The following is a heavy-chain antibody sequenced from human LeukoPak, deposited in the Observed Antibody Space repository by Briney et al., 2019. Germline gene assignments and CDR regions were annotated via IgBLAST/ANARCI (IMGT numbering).Heavy chain of an antibody. CDR3: AGVDTNDYGDYDFDY. J-gene: IGHJ4*02. D-gene: IGHD4-17*01. CDR2: MNPNSGNT. CDR1: GYTFTSYD. V-gene: IGHV1-8*01. Sequence: ASVKVSCKASGYTFTSYDINWVRQATGQGLEWMGWMNPNSGNTGYAQKFQGRVTMTRNTSISTAYMELSSLRSEDTAVYYCAGVDTNDYGDYDFDYWGQGTLVTVSS.